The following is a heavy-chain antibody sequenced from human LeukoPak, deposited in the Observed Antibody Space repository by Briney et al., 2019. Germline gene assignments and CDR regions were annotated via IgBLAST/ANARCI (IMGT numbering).Heavy chain of an antibody. D-gene: IGHD2-2*01. CDR1: GFTFSSYS. V-gene: IGHV3-21*01. Sequence: PGGSLRLSCAASGFTFSSYSMNWVRQAPGKGREWVSSISSSSSYIYYADSVKGRFTISRDNAKNSLYLQMNSMRAEDTAVYYCARDDIVVVPAATIGAAFDIWGQGTMVTVHS. CDR2: ISSSSSYI. CDR3: ARDDIVVVPAATIGAAFDI. J-gene: IGHJ3*02.